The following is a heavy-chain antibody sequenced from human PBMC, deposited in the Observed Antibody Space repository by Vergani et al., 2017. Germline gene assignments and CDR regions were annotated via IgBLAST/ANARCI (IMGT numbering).Heavy chain of an antibody. Sequence: EVQLGESGGGLIRPGGSLRLSCVASGFTVSSNYMSWVRKAPGKGLEWVSVIYSGGNTFYTDSVKGRFTISRDNSKNTLYLQMKSLSVEATAVYHCVRSRQGLRGAFDIWGQGTLVTVSS. V-gene: IGHV3-53*01. J-gene: IGHJ3*02. CDR2: IYSGGNT. D-gene: IGHD3-16*01. CDR1: GFTVSSNY. CDR3: VRSRQGLRGAFDI.